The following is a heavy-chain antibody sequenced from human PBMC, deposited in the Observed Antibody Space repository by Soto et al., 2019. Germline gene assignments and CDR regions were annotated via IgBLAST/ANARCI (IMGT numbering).Heavy chain of an antibody. V-gene: IGHV3-33*01. Sequence: GGSLRLSCAASGFTFSSYGMHWVRQAPGKGLEWVAVIWYDGSNKYYADSVKGRFTISRDNSKNTLYLQMNSLRAEDTAVYYCARDQVSRSSGYYYYYMDVWGKGTTVTVSS. CDR1: GFTFSSYG. D-gene: IGHD1-26*01. CDR2: IWYDGSNK. J-gene: IGHJ6*03. CDR3: ARDQVSRSSGYYYYYMDV.